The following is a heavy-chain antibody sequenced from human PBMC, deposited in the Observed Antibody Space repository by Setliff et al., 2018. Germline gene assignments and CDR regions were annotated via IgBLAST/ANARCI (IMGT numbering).Heavy chain of an antibody. Sequence: SETLSLTCSVSGGSISCGSDYWTWIRQPAGKGLEWIGHIYTSGSTSYNPSLKSRVTISVDTSKNQFSLKLRSVTATDTAVYYCARTGTYRYFDSWGQGTLVTVSS. CDR1: GGSISCGSDY. J-gene: IGHJ4*02. D-gene: IGHD1-1*01. CDR2: IYTSGST. CDR3: ARTGTYRYFDS. V-gene: IGHV4-61*09.